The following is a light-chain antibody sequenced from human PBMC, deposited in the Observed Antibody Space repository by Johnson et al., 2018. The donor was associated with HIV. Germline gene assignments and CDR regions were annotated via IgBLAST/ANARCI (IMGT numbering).Light chain of an antibody. CDR1: TYNIGNNY. CDR2: DNN. V-gene: IGLV1-51*01. CDR3: GTWNSRLSVGHV. Sequence: QSVLTQPPSVSAAPGQKVTISCSGSTYNIGNNYVSWYQQLPGTAPKLLIYDNNKRPSGIPDRFSGSKSGTSATLGITGLQTGDEADYYCGTWNSRLSVGHVFGTGTKVTVL. J-gene: IGLJ1*01.